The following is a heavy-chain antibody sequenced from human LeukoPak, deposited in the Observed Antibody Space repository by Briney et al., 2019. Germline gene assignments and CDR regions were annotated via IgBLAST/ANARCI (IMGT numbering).Heavy chain of an antibody. D-gene: IGHD3-3*01. CDR1: GYTFTGYY. CDR2: INPNSGGT. CDR3: ARLPTYYDFWSGSGTLDY. V-gene: IGHV1-2*02. J-gene: IGHJ4*02. Sequence: ASVKVSCKASGYTFTGYYMHWVRQAPGQGLEWMGWINPNSGGTNYAQKFQGRVTMTRDTSISTAYMELSRLRSDDTAVYYCARLPTYYDFWSGSGTLDYWGQGTLVTVSS.